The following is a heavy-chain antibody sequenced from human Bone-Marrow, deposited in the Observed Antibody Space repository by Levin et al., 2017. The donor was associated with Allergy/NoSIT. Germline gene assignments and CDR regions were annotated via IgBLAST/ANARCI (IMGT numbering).Heavy chain of an antibody. CDR3: VSTAYHFGLGA. CDR1: RGSISSSY. V-gene: IGHV4-59*01. CDR2: VCFSGAT. Sequence: SETLSLTCTVSRGSISSSYWGWIRQPPGKGLEWIGFVCFSGATNYNPSLKSRLTLSIDTSNNRFSLRLNSMTAADTAVYFCVSTAYHFGLGAWGQGTTVLVS. J-gene: IGHJ6*02. D-gene: IGHD2-8*02.